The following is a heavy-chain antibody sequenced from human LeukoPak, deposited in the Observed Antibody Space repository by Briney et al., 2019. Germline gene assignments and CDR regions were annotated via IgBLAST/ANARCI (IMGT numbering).Heavy chain of an antibody. D-gene: IGHD3-16*02. J-gene: IGHJ5*02. CDR3: ARGLALYDYVWGSYRYPNANWFDP. CDR1: GGSFSGYY. Sequence: SETLSLTCAVYGGSFSGYYWSWIRQPPGKGLEWIGEINHSGSTNYNPSLKSRVTISVDTSKNQFSLKLSSVTAADTAVYYCARGLALYDYVWGSYRYPNANWFDPWGQGTLVTVSS. CDR2: INHSGST. V-gene: IGHV4-34*01.